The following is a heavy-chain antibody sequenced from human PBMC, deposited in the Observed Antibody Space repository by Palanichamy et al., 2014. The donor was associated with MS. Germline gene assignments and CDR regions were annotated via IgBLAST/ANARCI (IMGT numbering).Heavy chain of an antibody. CDR1: GFIFSDHY. V-gene: IGHV3-72*01. D-gene: IGHD4-17*01. CDR3: TRPKGITYSDHYFDY. CDR2: IRNKAKGYTT. Sequence: EVHLVESGGGLVQPGGSLRLSCAVSGFIFSDHYMDWVRQVPGKGLEWVGRIRNKAKGYTTEYAASVKGRFTISRDDSKNSLYLQMTSLKTEDTAVYYCTRPKGITYSDHYFDYWGQGTLVTVSS. J-gene: IGHJ4*02.